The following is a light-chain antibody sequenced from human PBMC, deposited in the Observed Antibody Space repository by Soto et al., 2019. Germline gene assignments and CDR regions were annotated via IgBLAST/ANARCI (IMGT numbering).Light chain of an antibody. CDR2: VVT. J-gene: IGLJ1*01. CDR3: SSYTSSSTNYV. V-gene: IGLV2-14*03. CDR1: SSDVGGYNY. Sequence: QSALTQPASVSGSPGQSITISCTGGSSDVGGYNYVSWYQHHPGKAPKLMIYVVTQRPSGVSNRFSGSKSGNTASLTISGLQAEDEADYYCSSYTSSSTNYVFGTGTKVTVL.